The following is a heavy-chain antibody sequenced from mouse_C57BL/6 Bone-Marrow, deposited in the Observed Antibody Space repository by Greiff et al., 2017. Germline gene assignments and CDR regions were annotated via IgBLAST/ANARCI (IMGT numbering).Heavy chain of an antibody. CDR3: ASSSGGTWYFDV. Sequence: EVQLQQSGPELVKPGASVKIPCKASGYTFTDYNMDWVKQSHGQSLEWIGDINPNNGGTIYNQKFKGKATLTVDKSSSTAYMELRSLTSEDTAVXYWASSSGGTWYFDVWGTGTTVTVSS. V-gene: IGHV1-18*01. CDR1: GYTFTDYN. J-gene: IGHJ1*03. CDR2: INPNNGGT. D-gene: IGHD4-1*01.